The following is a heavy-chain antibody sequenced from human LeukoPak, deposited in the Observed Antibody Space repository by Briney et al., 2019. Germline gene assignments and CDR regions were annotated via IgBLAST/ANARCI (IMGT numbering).Heavy chain of an antibody. V-gene: IGHV3-7*03. CDR2: IKKDGSEK. CDR3: ARDLSNYYDSSGYGN. CDR1: GFTFSSHW. J-gene: IGHJ4*02. D-gene: IGHD3-22*01. Sequence: GGSLRLSCAASGFTFSSHWMSWVRQAPGKGLEWVANIKKDGSEKYYVDAVKGRFTISRDNAKNSLYLQMNSLRAEDTAVYYCARDLSNYYDSSGYGNWGQGTLVTVSS.